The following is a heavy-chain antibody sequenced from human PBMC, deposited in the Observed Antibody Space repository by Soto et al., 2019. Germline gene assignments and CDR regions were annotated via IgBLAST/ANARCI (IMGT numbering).Heavy chain of an antibody. D-gene: IGHD3-22*01. V-gene: IGHV4-31*03. J-gene: IGHJ4*02. CDR3: ARSYHYYDSSGYVGY. CDR2: IYYSGST. CDR1: GGSISSGGYY. Sequence: NPSETLSLTCTVSGGSISSGGYYWSWIRQHPGKGLEWIGYIYYSGSTYYNPSLKSRVTISVDTSKNQFSLKLSSVTAADTAVYYCARSYHYYDSSGYVGYWGQGTLVTVSS.